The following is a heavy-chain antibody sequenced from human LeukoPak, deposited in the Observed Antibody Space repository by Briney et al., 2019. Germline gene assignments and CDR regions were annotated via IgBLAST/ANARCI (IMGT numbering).Heavy chain of an antibody. D-gene: IGHD3-22*01. CDR2: INPSGGST. V-gene: IGHV1-46*01. CDR3: ARDSSVYDSSGKFDY. J-gene: IGHJ4*02. CDR1: GYTFTSYY. Sequence: GASVKVSCKASGYTFTSYYMHWVRQAPGQGLEWMGIINPSGGSTSYAQKFQGRVTITADKSTSTAYMELSSLRSEDTAVYYCARDSSVYDSSGKFDYWGQGTLVTVSS.